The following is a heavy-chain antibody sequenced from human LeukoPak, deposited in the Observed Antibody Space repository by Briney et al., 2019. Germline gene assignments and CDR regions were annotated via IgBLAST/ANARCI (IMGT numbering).Heavy chain of an antibody. D-gene: IGHD3-22*01. CDR1: GFTFSSYG. Sequence: PGRSLRLSCAAPGFTFSSYGMHWVRQAPGKGLEWVAVIWYDGSNKYYADSVKGRFTISRDNSKNTLYLQMNSLRAEDTAVYYCARDSSGYYDYWGQGTLVTVSS. V-gene: IGHV3-33*01. CDR2: IWYDGSNK. J-gene: IGHJ4*02. CDR3: ARDSSGYYDY.